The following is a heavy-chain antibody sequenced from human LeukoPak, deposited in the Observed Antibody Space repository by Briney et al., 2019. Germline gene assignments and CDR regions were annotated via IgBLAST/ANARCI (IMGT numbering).Heavy chain of an antibody. V-gene: IGHV3-30*02. CDR2: IRYDGSNK. J-gene: IGHJ5*02. CDR3: AKDPYDFWSGSLTWFDP. CDR1: GFTFSSYG. D-gene: IGHD3-3*01. Sequence: GGYLRLSCAASGFTFSSYGMHWVRPAPGKGLEGMAFIRYDGSNKYYADSVKGRFTISRDNSKNTLYLQMNSLRAEDTAVYYCAKDPYDFWSGSLTWFDPWGQGTLVTVSS.